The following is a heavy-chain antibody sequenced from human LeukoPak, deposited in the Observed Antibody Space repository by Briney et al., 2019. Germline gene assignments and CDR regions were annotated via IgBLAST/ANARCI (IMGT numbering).Heavy chain of an antibody. CDR3: AKDLHVQLPPGEAFDI. CDR1: GFTFSSYG. CDR2: IRYDGSNK. J-gene: IGHJ3*02. V-gene: IGHV3-30*02. D-gene: IGHD2-2*01. Sequence: GGSLRFSCAASGFTFSSYGMHWVRQAPGKGLEWVAFIRYDGSNKYYADSVKGRFTISRDNSKNTLYLQMNSLRAEDTAVYYCAKDLHVQLPPGEAFDIWGQGTMVTVSS.